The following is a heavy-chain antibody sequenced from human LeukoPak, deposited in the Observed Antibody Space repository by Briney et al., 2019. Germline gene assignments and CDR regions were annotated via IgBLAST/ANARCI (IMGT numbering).Heavy chain of an antibody. J-gene: IGHJ5*02. D-gene: IGHD5-24*01. CDR1: GFTFSTYA. V-gene: IGHV3-23*01. Sequence: PGGSLRLSCAASGFTFSTYAMTWVRQAPGKGLEWVSTISGSGGSTYYADSVKGRFPISRDHSKNTLYLQMNSLRAEDTAVYYCARDQPRVPVEMPMGWFDPWGQGTLVTVSS. CDR3: ARDQPRVPVEMPMGWFDP. CDR2: ISGSGGST.